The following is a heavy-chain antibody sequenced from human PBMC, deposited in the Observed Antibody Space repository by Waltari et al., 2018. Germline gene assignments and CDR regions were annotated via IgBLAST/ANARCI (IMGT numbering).Heavy chain of an antibody. CDR1: GYTFTGYY. CDR3: AAGELVFQH. CDR2: SNPNSGGT. Sequence: QVQLVQSGAEVKKPGASVKVSCKASGYTFTGYYMHWVRQAPGQGLEWMGRSNPNSGGTNDAQKFQGRVTMTRDTSISTAYMELSRLRSDDTAGYYCAAGELVFQHWGQGTLVTVSS. D-gene: IGHD1-7*01. J-gene: IGHJ1*01. V-gene: IGHV1-2*06.